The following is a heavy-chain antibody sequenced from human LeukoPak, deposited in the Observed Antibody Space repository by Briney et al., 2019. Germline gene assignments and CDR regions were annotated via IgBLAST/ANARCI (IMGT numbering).Heavy chain of an antibody. J-gene: IGHJ4*02. CDR3: ARGDSYCSSTSCYYYFDY. D-gene: IGHD2-2*01. V-gene: IGHV4-4*07. CDR1: GGSISSYY. Sequence: SETLSLTCTVSGGSISSYYWSWIRQPAGKGLEWLGRIYTSGSTNYNPSLKSRVTMSVDTSKNQFSLKLSSVTAADTAVYYCARGDSYCSSTSCYYYFDYWGQGTLVTVSS. CDR2: IYTSGST.